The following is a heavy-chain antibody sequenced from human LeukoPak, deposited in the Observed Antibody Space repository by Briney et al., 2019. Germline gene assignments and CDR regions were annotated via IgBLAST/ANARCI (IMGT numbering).Heavy chain of an antibody. CDR1: GFTFSNYA. D-gene: IGHD2-15*01. J-gene: IGHJ3*02. CDR2: ISGSGGST. V-gene: IGHV3-23*01. Sequence: GGSLRLSCEASGFTFSNYAMSWVRQAPGKGLEWVSAISGSGGSTYYAGSVKGRFTISRDNSKNTLYLQMNSLRAEDTAVYYCAKERRNKLLRDAFDIWGQGTMVTVSS. CDR3: AKERRNKLLRDAFDI.